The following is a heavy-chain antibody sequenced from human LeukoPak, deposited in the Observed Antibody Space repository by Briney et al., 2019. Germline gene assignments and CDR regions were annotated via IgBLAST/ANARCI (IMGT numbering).Heavy chain of an antibody. J-gene: IGHJ5*01. CDR1: GFAFSSYA. CDR3: ARAYSSSWYDF. CDR2: ISNSDGNT. D-gene: IGHD6-13*01. Sequence: GGSLRLSCAASGFAFSSYAMSWVRQAPGKGLEWVSTISNSDGNTYYADSVKGRFTISRDNSKNTLFLQMSSLRAEDTAVYYCARAYSSSWYDFWGQGTLVTVSS. V-gene: IGHV3-23*01.